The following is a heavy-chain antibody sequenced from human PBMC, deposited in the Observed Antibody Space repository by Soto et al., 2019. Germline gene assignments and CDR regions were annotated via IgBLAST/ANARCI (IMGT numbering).Heavy chain of an antibody. J-gene: IGHJ4*02. CDR1: GFTFSSYA. CDR3: AKKTLPTPIPYFDY. D-gene: IGHD2-15*01. CDR2: SSGGGT. V-gene: IGHV3-23*01. Sequence: QPVGSLRLSCAAPGFTFSSYAMTWVRQAPGKGLEWVASSSGGGTYYADSVKGRFTISRDSSKNSQFLQMDSLRADDTAVYYCAKKTLPTPIPYFDYWGQGALVTVSS.